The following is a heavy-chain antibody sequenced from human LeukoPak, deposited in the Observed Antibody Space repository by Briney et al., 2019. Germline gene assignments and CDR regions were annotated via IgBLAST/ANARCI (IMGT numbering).Heavy chain of an antibody. CDR3: ARRYNTVPYYYYYMDV. Sequence: ASVKVSCKASGYTFTGYYMHWVRQAPGQGLEWMGWINPNSGGTNYAQKFQGRVTMTRDTSISIAYMELSRLRSDDTAVYYCARRYNTVPYYYYYMDVWGKGTTVTVSS. CDR1: GYTFTGYY. CDR2: INPNSGGT. V-gene: IGHV1-2*02. D-gene: IGHD3-3*01. J-gene: IGHJ6*03.